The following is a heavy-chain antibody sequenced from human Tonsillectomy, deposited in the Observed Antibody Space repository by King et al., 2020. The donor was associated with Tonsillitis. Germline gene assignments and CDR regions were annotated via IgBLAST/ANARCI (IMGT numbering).Heavy chain of an antibody. D-gene: IGHD3-10*01. CDR1: GYRFIGYY. CDR2: VNPNTGAT. V-gene: IGHV1-2*04. CDR3: VRGGKPMGQYFYYAMDV. J-gene: IGHJ6*02. Sequence: QLVQSGAEVRKPGASVKVSCKTSGYRFIGYYIHWVRQAPGQGLEWMGWVNPNTGATNSARKFQGWVTMTRDTSISTANMELSRLKSDDTATYHCVRGGKPMGQYFYYAMDVWGQGTTVAVSS.